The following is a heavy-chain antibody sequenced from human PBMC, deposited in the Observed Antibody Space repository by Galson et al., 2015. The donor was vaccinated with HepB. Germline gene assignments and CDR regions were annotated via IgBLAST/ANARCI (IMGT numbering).Heavy chain of an antibody. CDR2: IHHGGST. CDR1: GGSISNVRYY. CDR3: ARDLVTTTALDV. J-gene: IGHJ3*01. D-gene: IGHD4-23*01. Sequence: TLSLTCNVSGGSISNVRYYWTWIRQHPGKGLEWIGHIHHGGSTYNNPSLQSRVVLSIDTSKNQFSLTLSSVTAADTAVYYCARDLVTTTALDVWGLGTRVTVSS. V-gene: IGHV4-31*03.